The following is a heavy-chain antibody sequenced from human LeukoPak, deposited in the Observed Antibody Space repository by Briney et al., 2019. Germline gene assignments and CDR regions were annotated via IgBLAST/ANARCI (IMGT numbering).Heavy chain of an antibody. D-gene: IGHD2-15*01. CDR1: GYTFTSYG. CDR3: ATGTVLHWYFDL. Sequence: AASVKVSCKASGYTFTSYGISWVRQAPGKGLEWMGGFDPEDGETIYAQKFQGRVTMTEDTSTDTAYMELSSLRSEDTAVYYCATGTVLHWYFDLWGRGTLVTVSS. V-gene: IGHV1-24*01. CDR2: FDPEDGET. J-gene: IGHJ2*01.